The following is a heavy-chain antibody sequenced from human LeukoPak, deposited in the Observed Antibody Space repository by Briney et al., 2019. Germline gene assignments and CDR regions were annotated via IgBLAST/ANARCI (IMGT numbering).Heavy chain of an antibody. J-gene: IGHJ4*02. CDR2: VYYGRSP. V-gene: IGHV4-39*02. D-gene: IGHD6-25*01. CDR1: GDSISRSTYY. CDR3: ARSSGTGTFSY. Sequence: SETLSLTCTVSGDSISRSTYYWAWIRQPPGKGLEWIGSVYYGRSPYFNPSLESRATISVDTSKNHFSLKMSSVTAADTAVYYCARSSGTGTFSYWGQGTLVTASS.